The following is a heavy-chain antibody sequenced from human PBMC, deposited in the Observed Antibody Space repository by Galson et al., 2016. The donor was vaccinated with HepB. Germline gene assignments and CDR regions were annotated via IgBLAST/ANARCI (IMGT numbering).Heavy chain of an antibody. CDR3: ARYSVRVPGSSRIFDY. Sequence: SVKVSCKASGYTFTSYHIHWVRQAPGQGLEWMGIINPSAGGARYGQKFQDRVTMTRDTSTSTVYMELSSLRSEDTAVYYCARYSVRVPGSSRIFDYWGQGTLVTFSS. D-gene: IGHD6-6*01. CDR1: GYTFTSYH. J-gene: IGHJ4*02. CDR2: INPSAGGA. V-gene: IGHV1-46*01.